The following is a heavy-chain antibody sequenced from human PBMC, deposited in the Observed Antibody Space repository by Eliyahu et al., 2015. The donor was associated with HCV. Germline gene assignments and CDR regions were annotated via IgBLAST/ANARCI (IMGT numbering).Heavy chain of an antibody. CDR3: AHRLESGDCYCGGFDY. Sequence: QITLKESGPTLVKPTQTLTLTCTFSGFPLSTSGVGVGWIRQPPGKALEWLALIYWNDDKRYSPSLKSRLTITKDTSKNQVVLTMTNMDPVDTATYYCAHRLESGDCYCGGFDYWGQGTLVTVSS. CDR2: IYWNDDK. V-gene: IGHV2-5*01. CDR1: GFPLSTSGVG. J-gene: IGHJ4*02. D-gene: IGHD2-21*02.